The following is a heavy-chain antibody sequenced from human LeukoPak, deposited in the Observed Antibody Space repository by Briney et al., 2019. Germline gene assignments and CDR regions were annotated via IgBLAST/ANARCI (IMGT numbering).Heavy chain of an antibody. V-gene: IGHV3-33*06. Sequence: GRSLRLSCAASGFTFSSYGMHWVRQAPGKGLEWVAVKWYDGSNKYYADSVKGRFTISRDNSKNTLYLQMNSLRAEDTAVYYCAKESIAARPEKSPFDYWGQGTLVTVSS. CDR2: KWYDGSNK. CDR1: GFTFSSYG. J-gene: IGHJ4*02. D-gene: IGHD6-6*01. CDR3: AKESIAARPEKSPFDY.